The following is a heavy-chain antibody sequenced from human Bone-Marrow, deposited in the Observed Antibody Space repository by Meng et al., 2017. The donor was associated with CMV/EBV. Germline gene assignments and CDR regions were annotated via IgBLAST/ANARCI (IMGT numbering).Heavy chain of an antibody. Sequence: GVLKISCAASGFTVSSNYMSWVRQAPGKGLEWVSVIYSGGSTYYADSVKGRFTISRDNSKNTLYLQMNSLRAEDTAVYYCARGLDSYSSSSDYYYYGMDVWGQGTTVTVSS. CDR2: IYSGGST. CDR3: ARGLDSYSSSSDYYYYGMDV. J-gene: IGHJ6*02. V-gene: IGHV3-53*01. CDR1: GFTVSSNY. D-gene: IGHD6-13*01.